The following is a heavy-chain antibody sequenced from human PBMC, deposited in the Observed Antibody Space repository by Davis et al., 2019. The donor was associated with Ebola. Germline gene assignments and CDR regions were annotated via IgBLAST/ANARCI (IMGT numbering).Heavy chain of an antibody. CDR3: ARGVGERYYYGMDV. D-gene: IGHD4-17*01. J-gene: IGHJ6*02. CDR2: IKSKTDGGTT. Sequence: GESLKISCAASGFTFSNAWMSWVRQAPGKGLEWVGRIKSKTDGGTTDYAAPVKGRFTISRDDSKNTLYLQMNSLKTEDTAVYYCARGVGERYYYGMDVWGQGTTVTVSS. CDR1: GFTFSNAW. V-gene: IGHV3-15*01.